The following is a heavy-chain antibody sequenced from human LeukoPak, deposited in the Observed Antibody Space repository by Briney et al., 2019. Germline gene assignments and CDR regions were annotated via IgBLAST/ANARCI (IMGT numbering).Heavy chain of an antibody. Sequence: GGSLRLSCAASGFTFSRYWMNWVRQAPGKGLMWVSRISPNGSTTLYADSVKGRFTISRDNAKNTLYLQMNSLGAEDTAVYYCTTGLSSNRSNLCDYWGEGPLVTVSS. CDR2: ISPNGSTT. J-gene: IGHJ4*02. D-gene: IGHD6-13*01. V-gene: IGHV3-74*03. CDR1: GFTFSRYW. CDR3: TTGLSSNRSNLCDY.